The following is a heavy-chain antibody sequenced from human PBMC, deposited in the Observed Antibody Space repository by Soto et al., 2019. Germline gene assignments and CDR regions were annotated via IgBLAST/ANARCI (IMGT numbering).Heavy chain of an antibody. CDR3: VKDLYDTWSFDY. CDR1: GFSFSSNV. V-gene: IGHV3-64D*06. D-gene: IGHD3-10*01. J-gene: IGHJ4*02. CDR2: ISSSGDNT. Sequence: GGSLRLSCSASGFSFSSNVMHWVRQGPGKGLDFVSHISSSGDNTQYADSVKGRFIISRDNSKNVLFLQMTSLRPEDTAVYYCVKDLYDTWSFDYWGQGA.